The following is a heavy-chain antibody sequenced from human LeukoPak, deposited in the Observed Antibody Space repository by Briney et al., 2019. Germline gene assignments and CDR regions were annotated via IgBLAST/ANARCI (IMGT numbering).Heavy chain of an antibody. CDR2: INPNSGGT. J-gene: IGHJ4*02. V-gene: IGHV1-2*02. CDR3: ARDLSYYYDSSGYYPNYFDY. CDR1: GYTFIDYY. Sequence: ASVTVSCKASGYTFIDYYMHWVRQAPGQGLEWMGWINPNSGGTNYAQKFQGRVTMSTDTSTSTAYMELRSLRSDDTAVYYCARDLSYYYDSSGYYPNYFDYWGQGTLVTVSS. D-gene: IGHD3-22*01.